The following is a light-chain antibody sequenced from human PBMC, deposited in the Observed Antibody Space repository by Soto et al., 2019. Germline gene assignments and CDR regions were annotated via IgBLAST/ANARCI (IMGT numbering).Light chain of an antibody. J-gene: IGKJ4*01. CDR2: DAS. V-gene: IGKV3-15*01. CDR3: QQYDVWPALT. Sequence: EIVMTQSPVTLSVSPGERATLSCRASQSVRSNLAWYQQKPGQAPRLLMYDASTRATGIPARFSGSGSGTEFTLTISSLQSEDFAVYYCQQYDVWPALTFGGGTKVDIK. CDR1: QSVRSN.